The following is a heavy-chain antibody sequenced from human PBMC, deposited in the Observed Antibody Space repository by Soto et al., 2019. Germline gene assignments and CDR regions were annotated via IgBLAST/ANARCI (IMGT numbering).Heavy chain of an antibody. Sequence: QVQLVQSGAEVKKPGSSVKVSCKASGDTFNFYTINWVRQAPGLGLEWMGRFNPILSFSNSALKFQGRVTLTADKSTSTAYMVLSSLRSDDTAIYYCATSFGSGSRAFDYFGQGALVTVSS. D-gene: IGHD3-10*01. J-gene: IGHJ4*02. V-gene: IGHV1-69*02. CDR2: FNPILSFS. CDR3: ATSFGSGSRAFDY. CDR1: GDTFNFYT.